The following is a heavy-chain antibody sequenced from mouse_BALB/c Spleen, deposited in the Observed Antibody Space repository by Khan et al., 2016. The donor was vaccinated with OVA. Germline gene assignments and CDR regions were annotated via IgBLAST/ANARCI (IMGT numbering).Heavy chain of an antibody. V-gene: IGHV2-3*01. D-gene: IGHD1-1*02. Sequence: QVQLKESGPGLVAPSQSLSITCTVSGFSLTTYGISWVRQPPGKGLEWLGVIWGDGSTNYHSALRSRLSISKDNSKSQVILKLNSLQTEDASTYYCANDTSWFWFAYWDQGTLVTVSA. CDR3: ANDTSWFWFAY. J-gene: IGHJ3*01. CDR1: GFSLTTYG. CDR2: IWGDGST.